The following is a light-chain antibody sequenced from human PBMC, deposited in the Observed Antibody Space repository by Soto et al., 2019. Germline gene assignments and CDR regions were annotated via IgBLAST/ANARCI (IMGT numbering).Light chain of an antibody. CDR1: SSDIGSNNY. CDR2: EFS. Sequence: QSALTQPASVSGSPGQSITIYCTGTSSDIGSNNYVSWFQQRPGKAPTLIIYEFSNRPSGVSTHFSGSKSGKTASLTISGLLPEDEAEYSCSSYTTNTRLFGGGTKLTVL. J-gene: IGLJ3*02. V-gene: IGLV2-14*01. CDR3: SSYTTNTRL.